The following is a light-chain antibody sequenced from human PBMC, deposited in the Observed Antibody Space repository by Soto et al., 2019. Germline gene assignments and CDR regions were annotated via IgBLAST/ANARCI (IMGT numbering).Light chain of an antibody. CDR1: QGISNW. V-gene: IGKV1-12*01. CDR3: QQASSFPLT. J-gene: IGKJ4*01. CDR2: AAS. Sequence: DIQMTQSPSSVSASVGYRVTITCRASQGISNWLAWYQQKPGDAPKFLIYAASSLQSGVTSRFGGTGPGTDFTLTISSLQPKAFLTYYYQQASSFPLTFGRGTKVEIE.